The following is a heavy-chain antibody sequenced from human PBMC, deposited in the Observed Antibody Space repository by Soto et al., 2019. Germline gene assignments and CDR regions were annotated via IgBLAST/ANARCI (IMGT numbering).Heavy chain of an antibody. Sequence: GASGKVSCKDSGYTFTVYNMHWVRQAPGQGLEWMGWINPKSGGTMYPQKFQGRVTMTWDTSISTAYMALTRLRSDDTAVYYCARDLAKGGGSAGFDYRGQGTLVTVSS. CDR2: INPKSGGT. V-gene: IGHV1-2*02. CDR3: ARDLAKGGGSAGFDY. CDR1: GYTFTVYN. J-gene: IGHJ4*02. D-gene: IGHD1-26*01.